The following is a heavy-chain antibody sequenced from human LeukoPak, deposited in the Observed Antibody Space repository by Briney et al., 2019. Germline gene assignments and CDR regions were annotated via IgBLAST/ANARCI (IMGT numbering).Heavy chain of an antibody. CDR3: ARRGWSFGGVIVKRAFDI. CDR2: IYYSGST. J-gene: IGHJ3*02. D-gene: IGHD3-16*02. V-gene: IGHV4-39*01. CDR1: GGSISSSSYY. Sequence: SETLSLTCTVSGGSISSSSYYWGWIRQPPGKGLEWIGSIYYSGSTYYNPSLKSRVTISVDTSKNQFSLKLSSVTAADTAVYYCARRGWSFGGVIVKRAFDIWGQGTMVTVSS.